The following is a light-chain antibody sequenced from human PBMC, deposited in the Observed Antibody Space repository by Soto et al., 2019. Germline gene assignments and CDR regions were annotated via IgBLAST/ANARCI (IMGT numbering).Light chain of an antibody. J-gene: IGKJ2*01. CDR3: QKYNSSPYT. Sequence: DIEMTQSPSTLSASVGDRVTITCRASQGINSYLSWYQQKQGKVPTLLIYAAFTLESGVPSRFSGSGSGTDFTLTISSLQPEDVATYYCQKYNSSPYTFGQGTKLEIK. V-gene: IGKV1-27*01. CDR1: QGINSY. CDR2: AAF.